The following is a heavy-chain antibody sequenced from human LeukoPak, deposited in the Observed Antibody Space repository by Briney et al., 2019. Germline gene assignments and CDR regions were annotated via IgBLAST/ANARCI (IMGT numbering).Heavy chain of an antibody. CDR3: AKDLYGDYRY. CDR2: IGTAGDT. J-gene: IGHJ4*02. Sequence: GGSLRLSCAASGFTFSSYDVHWIRQATGKSLEWVSAIGTAGDTYYPGSVKGRFTISRENAKNSLYLQMNSLRAGDTAVYYCAKDLYGDYRYWGQGTLVTVSS. D-gene: IGHD4-17*01. CDR1: GFTFSSYD. V-gene: IGHV3-13*04.